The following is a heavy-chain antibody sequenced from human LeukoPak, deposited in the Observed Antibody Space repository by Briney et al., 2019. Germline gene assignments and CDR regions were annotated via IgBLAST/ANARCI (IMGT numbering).Heavy chain of an antibody. D-gene: IGHD1-14*01. CDR3: ARVDGVTTLDY. CDR2: INPNSGGT. J-gene: IGHJ4*02. Sequence: ASVKVSCKASGYTFTSYGISWVRQAPGQGLEWMGWINPNSGGTNYAQKFQGRVTMTRDTSISTAYMELSRLRSDDTAVYYCARVDGVTTLDYWGQGTLVTVSS. CDR1: GYTFTSYG. V-gene: IGHV1-2*02.